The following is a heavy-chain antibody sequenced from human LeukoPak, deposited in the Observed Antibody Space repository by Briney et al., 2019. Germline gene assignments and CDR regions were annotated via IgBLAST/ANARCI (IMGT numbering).Heavy chain of an antibody. CDR2: IKQDGGEK. CDR3: ASNWDYVRGYGMDV. D-gene: IGHD1-7*01. V-gene: IGHV3-7*01. Sequence: GGSLRLSCATSGFTFSSHWVSSVRQAPGKRLQWVANIKQDGGEKHYVDSVRGRFTISRDNTKNSLYLQMNSLRVEDSAVYYCASNWDYVRGYGMDVWGQGTTVTVSS. CDR1: GFTFSSHW. J-gene: IGHJ6*02.